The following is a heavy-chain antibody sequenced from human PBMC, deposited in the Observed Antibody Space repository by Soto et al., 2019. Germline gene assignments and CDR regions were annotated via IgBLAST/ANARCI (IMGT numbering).Heavy chain of an antibody. CDR3: ERGRQQCPQGYLDY. CDR2: IWASGFNK. CDR1: GFTLSNYG. D-gene: IGHD6-19*01. V-gene: IGHV3-33*01. J-gene: IGHJ4*02. Sequence: QGQLVESGGGVVQPGRSLRLSCEASGFTLSNYGMQWVRQAPGKGLEWVAVIWASGFNKYYVDSVKGRFTISRDGSKNTLYLQMSSRRAENTAVYSCERGRQQCPQGYLDYWGQGTLVTVSS.